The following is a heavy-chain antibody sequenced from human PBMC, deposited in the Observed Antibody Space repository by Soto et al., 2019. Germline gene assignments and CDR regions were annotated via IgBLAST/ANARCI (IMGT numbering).Heavy chain of an antibody. V-gene: IGHV4-61*01. CDR3: ARLDYATNWFDP. CDR1: GGSVSSGSYY. J-gene: IGHJ5*02. D-gene: IGHD4-17*01. CDR2: IYYSGST. Sequence: SETLSLTCTVSGGSVSSGSYYWSWIRQPPGKGLEWIGYIYYSGSTNYNPSLKSRVTISVDTSKNQFSLKLSSVTAADTAVYYCARLDYATNWFDPWGQGTLVTVSS.